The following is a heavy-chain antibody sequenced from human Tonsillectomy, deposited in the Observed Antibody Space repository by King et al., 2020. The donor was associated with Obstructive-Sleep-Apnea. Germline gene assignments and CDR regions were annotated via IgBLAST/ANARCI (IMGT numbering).Heavy chain of an antibody. CDR3: AHRPRRTYYFDY. D-gene: IGHD1-7*01. J-gene: IGHJ4*02. Sequence: TLKESGPTLVKPTQTLTLTCTFSWFSLTTSEVGVAWIRQPPGKALEWIALIYWDDDKRYSPSLKSRLTITKDTSKHQVVLTMTDMDPLDTATYYCAHRPRRTYYFDYWGQGTLVTVPS. V-gene: IGHV2-5*02. CDR2: IYWDDDK. CDR1: WFSLTTSEVG.